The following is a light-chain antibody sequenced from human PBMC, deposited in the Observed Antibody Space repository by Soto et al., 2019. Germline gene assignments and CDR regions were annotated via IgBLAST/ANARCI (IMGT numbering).Light chain of an antibody. Sequence: AIRMTYSPSSLSAYTGDRVTITCRASQGISSYLSWYQQKPGKAPKLLIYAASTLQSGVPSRFSGSGSGTDFTLTISCLQSEDFATYYCQQYYSYPRTFCQGTMVDVK. CDR2: AAS. CDR1: QGISSY. V-gene: IGKV1-8*01. CDR3: QQYYSYPRT. J-gene: IGKJ1*01.